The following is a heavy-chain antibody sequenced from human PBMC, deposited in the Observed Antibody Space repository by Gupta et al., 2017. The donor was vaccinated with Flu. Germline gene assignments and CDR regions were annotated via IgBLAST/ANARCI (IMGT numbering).Heavy chain of an antibody. Sequence: SSAMSGVGWVRGKGLEWVSGIGGSAGSTYYAVSVKGHVSNYRDNSKNTLYLKMNTVIAEDTAVYYCAKDRGRYNGSYTIDYWGQGTLVTVSS. J-gene: IGHJ4*02. CDR2: IGGSAGST. D-gene: IGHD1-26*01. CDR1: SSA. V-gene: IGHV3-23*01. CDR3: AKDRGRYNGSYTIDY.